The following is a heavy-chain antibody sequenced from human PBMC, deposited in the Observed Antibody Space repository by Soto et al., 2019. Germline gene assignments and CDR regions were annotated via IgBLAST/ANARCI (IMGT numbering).Heavy chain of an antibody. CDR1: GFTFSSYG. Sequence: QVQLVESGGGVVQPGRSLRLSCAASGFTFSSYGMHWVRQAPGKGLEWVAVIWYDGSNKYYADSVKGRFTISRDNSKNTLYLQMNSLRAEDTAVYYCARDHYGDYGVGDYYGMDVWGQGTTVTVSS. V-gene: IGHV3-33*01. CDR3: ARDHYGDYGVGDYYGMDV. J-gene: IGHJ6*02. CDR2: IWYDGSNK. D-gene: IGHD4-17*01.